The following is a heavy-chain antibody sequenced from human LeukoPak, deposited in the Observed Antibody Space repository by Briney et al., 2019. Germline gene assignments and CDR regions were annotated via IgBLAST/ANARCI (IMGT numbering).Heavy chain of an antibody. Sequence: ASVKVSCKASGYTFTGYYVHWVRQAPGQGLEWMGWINPNSGGTNYAQKFQGRVTMTRDTSISTAYMELSRLRSDDTAVYYCATLYCSSTSCYGAFDIWGQGTMVTVSS. V-gene: IGHV1-2*02. D-gene: IGHD2-2*01. J-gene: IGHJ3*02. CDR2: INPNSGGT. CDR1: GYTFTGYY. CDR3: ATLYCSSTSCYGAFDI.